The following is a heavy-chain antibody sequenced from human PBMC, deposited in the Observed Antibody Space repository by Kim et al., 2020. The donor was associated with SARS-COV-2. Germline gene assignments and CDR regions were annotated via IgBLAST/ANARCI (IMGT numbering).Heavy chain of an antibody. V-gene: IGHV1-3*04. CDR1: GYTFINYV. J-gene: IGHJ4*02. CDR3: ASGSGWAFDY. CDR2: ISIGNDNT. Sequence: ASVKVSCKASGYTFINYVMHWVRQAPGQRPEWMGLISIGNDNTKFSQKFQGRVTITRDTSASTAYMELTSLRSEDTAIYYCASGSGWAFDYWGQGTLVTV. D-gene: IGHD6-19*01.